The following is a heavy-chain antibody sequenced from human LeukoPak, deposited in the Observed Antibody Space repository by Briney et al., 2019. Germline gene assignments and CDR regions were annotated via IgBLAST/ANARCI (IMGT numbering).Heavy chain of an antibody. J-gene: IGHJ5*02. D-gene: IGHD2-2*01. Sequence: GGSLRLSCAASGFTFSSYAMSWVRQAPGKGLEWVSAISGSGGSTYYADSVKGRFTISRDNSKNTLYLQMNSLRAEDTAVYYCAKSRHIVVVPAAAGVWFDPWGQGTLVTVSS. CDR1: GFTFSSYA. CDR3: AKSRHIVVVPAAAGVWFDP. V-gene: IGHV3-23*01. CDR2: ISGSGGST.